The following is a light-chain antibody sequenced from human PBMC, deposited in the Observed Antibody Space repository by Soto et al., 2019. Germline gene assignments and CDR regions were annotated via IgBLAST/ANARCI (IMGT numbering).Light chain of an antibody. CDR3: AAWDDSLSGRYV. Sequence: QSVLTQQPSASGTPGQRVTISCSGSSSNIGSNYVYWYQQLPGTAPKLLIYRNNQRPSGVPDRFSGSKSGTSASLAISGLRSEDEADYYCAAWDDSLSGRYVFGTGTKVTVL. CDR2: RNN. CDR1: SSNIGSNY. V-gene: IGLV1-47*01. J-gene: IGLJ1*01.